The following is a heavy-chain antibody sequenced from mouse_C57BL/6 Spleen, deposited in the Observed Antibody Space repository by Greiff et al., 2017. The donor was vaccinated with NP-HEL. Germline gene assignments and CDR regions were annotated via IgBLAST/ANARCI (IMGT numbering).Heavy chain of an antibody. Sequence: QVQLKQPGAELVRPGSSVKLSCKASGYTFTSYWMDWVKQRPGQGLEWIGNIYPSDSETHYNQKFKDKATLTVDKSSSTAYMQLSSLTSEDSAVYYCARAFLFAYWGQGTLVTVSA. CDR2: IYPSDSET. V-gene: IGHV1-61*01. J-gene: IGHJ3*01. CDR1: GYTFTSYW. CDR3: ARAFLFAY.